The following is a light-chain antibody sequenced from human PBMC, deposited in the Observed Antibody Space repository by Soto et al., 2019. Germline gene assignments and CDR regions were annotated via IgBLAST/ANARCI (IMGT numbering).Light chain of an antibody. J-gene: IGKJ1*01. CDR3: LQDFNYPWT. CDR2: SAS. V-gene: IGKV1-6*01. CDR1: QGIRTD. Sequence: AIPITQSPSSLSASVGDRVTIPCRASQGIRTDLGWYQQKPGRAPKLLIYSASSLQSGVPSRFTGTAPGTDFTLTISSLQPEDFATYYCLQDFNYPWTFGQGTKVAIK.